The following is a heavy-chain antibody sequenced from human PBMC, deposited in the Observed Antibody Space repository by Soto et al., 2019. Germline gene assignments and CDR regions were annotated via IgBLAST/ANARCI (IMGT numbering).Heavy chain of an antibody. Sequence: QVHLVQSAAEVKQPGASVRVSCKVSGYTFTSHCITWVRQAPGQGLEYMSWINAHNGYTNYAQKLQVRVSLTTDTLTSTAYVELRSLTSEVTAGYYCSRAPFVPRYSSVLVGFWGQGSLVTVS. CDR1: GYTFTSHC. J-gene: IGHJ4*02. D-gene: IGHD6-19*01. CDR3: SRAPFVPRYSSVLVGF. V-gene: IGHV1-18*01. CDR2: INAHNGYT.